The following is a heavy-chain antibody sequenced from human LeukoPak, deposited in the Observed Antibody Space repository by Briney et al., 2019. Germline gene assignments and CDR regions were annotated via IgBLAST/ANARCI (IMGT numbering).Heavy chain of an antibody. CDR1: GYTFTGYY. CDR3: ARGPPAYSCSWYYFDY. Sequence: ASVKVSCKASGYTFTGYYMHWVRQAPGQGLEWMGWINPNSGGTNYAQKFQGWVTMTRDTSISTAYMELSRLRSDDTAVYYCARGPPAYSCSWYYFDYWGQGTLVTVSS. CDR2: INPNSGGT. V-gene: IGHV1-2*04. D-gene: IGHD6-13*01. J-gene: IGHJ4*02.